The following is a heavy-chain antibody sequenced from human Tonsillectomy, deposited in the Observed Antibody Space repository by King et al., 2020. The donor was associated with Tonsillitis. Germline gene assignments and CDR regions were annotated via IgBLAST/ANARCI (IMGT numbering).Heavy chain of an antibody. D-gene: IGHD3-3*01. V-gene: IGHV3-30*18. Sequence: VQLVESGGGVVQPGRSLRLSCAASGFTFSSYGMHWVRQAPGKGLEWVAVISYDGSNKYYADSVKGRFTISRDNSKNTPCLQMNSLTAEDTAVYYCAKDGASSRDFSYWGQGTLVTVSS. CDR2: ISYDGSNK. CDR3: AKDGASSRDFSY. CDR1: GFTFSSYG. J-gene: IGHJ4*02.